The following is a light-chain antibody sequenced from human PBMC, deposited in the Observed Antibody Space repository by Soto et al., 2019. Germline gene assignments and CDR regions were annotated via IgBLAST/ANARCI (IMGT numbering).Light chain of an antibody. J-gene: IGKJ1*01. Sequence: EIVVTQSPATLSVSPGERVTLSCRASQSVSSSLAWYQQRPGQAPRLLIYDTSTRAAGIAARFSGSGSGTESTITISSLQSEDYAVYYCQQYVHWPPWAFGQGTTVDIK. CDR3: QQYVHWPPWA. CDR2: DTS. V-gene: IGKV3-15*01. CDR1: QSVSSS.